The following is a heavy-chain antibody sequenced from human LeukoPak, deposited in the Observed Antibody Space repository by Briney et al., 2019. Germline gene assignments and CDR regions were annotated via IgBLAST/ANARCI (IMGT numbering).Heavy chain of an antibody. CDR1: AYPLTNHY. CDR3: ARGPAAIHP. D-gene: IGHD2-2*01. CDR2: INHSGGT. V-gene: IGHV4-34*01. Sequence: SETLSFTCAVYAYPLTNHYWIWIRQPPGKGLEWIGEINHSGGTNYNPSLKSRVTISVDTSKNQFFLKLTSVTAADTAVYYCARGPAAIHPWGQGTLVTVSS. J-gene: IGHJ5*02.